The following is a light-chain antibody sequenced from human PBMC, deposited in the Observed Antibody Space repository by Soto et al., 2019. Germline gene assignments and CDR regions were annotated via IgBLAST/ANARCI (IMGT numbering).Light chain of an antibody. CDR3: SSYTTGSTLPWV. J-gene: IGLJ1*01. V-gene: IGLV2-14*01. CDR2: GVN. CDR1: SNDIGTYEY. Sequence: QSALTQPASVSESPGQSITISCTGSSNDIGTYEYVSWHQHHPGRAPKLIIFGVNDRPSGISDRFSGSKSGNTASLTIFGLQLEDEAVYYCSSYTTGSTLPWVFGTGTKVTVL.